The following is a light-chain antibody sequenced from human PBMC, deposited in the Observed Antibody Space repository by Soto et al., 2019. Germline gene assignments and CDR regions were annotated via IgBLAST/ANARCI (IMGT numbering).Light chain of an antibody. CDR3: RSFTTSSPFV. CDR1: SSDIGRYDY. CDR2: DVS. Sequence: QSVLAQPASVSGSRGQSITISCTGTSSDIGRYDYVSWFQQHPGKVPKLIIYDVSNWPSGVSDRFSGSKSGNTASLTISGLHPEDEADYYCRSFTTSSPFVFGTGTKVTVL. V-gene: IGLV2-14*03. J-gene: IGLJ1*01.